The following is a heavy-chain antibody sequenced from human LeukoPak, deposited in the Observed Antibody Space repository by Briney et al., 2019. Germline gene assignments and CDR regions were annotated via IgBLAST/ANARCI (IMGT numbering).Heavy chain of an antibody. V-gene: IGHV3-11*01. J-gene: IGHJ4*02. CDR1: GFTFSDYY. Sequence: KSGGSLRLSCAASGFTFSDYYMSWIRQAPGKGLEWVSYISSSGSTIYYADSVKGRFTISRDNAKDSLYLQMNSLRAEDTALYYCVKDVTVAGAYFDYWGQGTLVAVSS. CDR3: VKDVTVAGAYFDY. CDR2: ISSSGSTI. D-gene: IGHD6-19*01.